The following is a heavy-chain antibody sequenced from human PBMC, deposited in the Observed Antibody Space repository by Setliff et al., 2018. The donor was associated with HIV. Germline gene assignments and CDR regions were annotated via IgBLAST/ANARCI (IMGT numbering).Heavy chain of an antibody. CDR1: GGSFSGYY. CDR2: INHSGST. D-gene: IGHD1-26*01. Sequence: PSEILSLTCAVYGGSFSGYYWSWIRQPPGKGLEWIGEINHSGSTNYNMSLWSRVTISLDASRNQFSLELISVTAADTAVYYCAGGPGTTSIDYWAQGTLVTVSS. V-gene: IGHV4-34*01. J-gene: IGHJ4*02. CDR3: AGGPGTTSIDY.